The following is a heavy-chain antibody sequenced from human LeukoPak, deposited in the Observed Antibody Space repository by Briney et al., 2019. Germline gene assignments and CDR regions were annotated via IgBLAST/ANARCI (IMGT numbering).Heavy chain of an antibody. J-gene: IGHJ6*02. CDR1: GGSISSYY. CDR2: IYYSGST. CDR3: AREAATRYYYYGMDV. D-gene: IGHD2-15*01. V-gene: IGHV4-59*01. Sequence: SETLSLTCTVSGGSISSYYWSWIRQPPGKGLEWIGYIYYSGSTNYNPSLKGRVTISADTSKNQFSLKLSSVTAADTAVYYCAREAATRYYYYGMDVWGQGTTVTVSS.